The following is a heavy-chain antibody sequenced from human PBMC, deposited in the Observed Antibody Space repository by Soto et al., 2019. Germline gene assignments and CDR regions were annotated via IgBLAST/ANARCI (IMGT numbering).Heavy chain of an antibody. CDR2: ISADNGIT. V-gene: IGHV1-18*01. Sequence: QVQLVQSGAEVKKPGASVKVSCKASGYTFTSFGITWVRQAPGQGLEWMGWISADNGITSYAQKLQGRVTMTTDTSTNTAYLELRSLTSDDTAVYYCARRGGLPDYWGQGTLVTVSS. CDR3: ARRGGLPDY. D-gene: IGHD3-10*01. J-gene: IGHJ4*02. CDR1: GYTFTSFG.